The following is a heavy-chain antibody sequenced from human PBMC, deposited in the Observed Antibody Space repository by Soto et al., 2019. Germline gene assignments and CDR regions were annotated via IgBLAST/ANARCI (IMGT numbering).Heavy chain of an antibody. J-gene: IGHJ4*02. CDR2: IYHSGST. CDR1: GGSISSGGYS. V-gene: IGHV4-30-2*01. CDR3: ASLNLHDTLMGYDY. Sequence: PSETLSLTCAVSGGSISSGGYSWSWIRQPPGKGLEWIGYIYHSGSTYYNPSLKSRVTISVDRSKNQFSLKLSSVTAADTAVYYCASLNLHDTLMGYDYWGQGTLVTVSS. D-gene: IGHD3-22*01.